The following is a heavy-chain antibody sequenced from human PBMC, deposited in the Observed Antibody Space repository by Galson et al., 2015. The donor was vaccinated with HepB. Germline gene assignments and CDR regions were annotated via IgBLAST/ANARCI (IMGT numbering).Heavy chain of an antibody. CDR2: ISSSRTTI. D-gene: IGHD4-17*01. J-gene: IGHJ5*02. CDR3: ARLTTMTAINWFDP. CDR1: GLTFSRFG. Sequence: SLRLSCAASGLTFSRFGMNWVRQAPGKGLEWVSYISSSRTTIYYADSVKGRFTISRDNAKNSLYLQMNSLRAEDTAVYYCARLTTMTAINWFDPWGQGTLVTVSS. V-gene: IGHV3-48*04.